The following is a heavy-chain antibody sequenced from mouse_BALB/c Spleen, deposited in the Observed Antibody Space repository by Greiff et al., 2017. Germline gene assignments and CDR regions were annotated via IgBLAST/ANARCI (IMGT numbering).Heavy chain of an antibody. J-gene: IGHJ2*01. CDR1: GYAFSSYW. CDR3: ARGGEVDY. CDR2: IYPGDGDT. Sequence: VKLMESGAELVRPGSSVKISCKASGYAFSSYWMNWVKQRPGQGLEWIGQIYPGDGDTNYNGKFKGKATLTADKSSSTAYMQLSSLTSEDSAVYFCARGGEVDYWGQGTTLTVSS. V-gene: IGHV1-80*01.